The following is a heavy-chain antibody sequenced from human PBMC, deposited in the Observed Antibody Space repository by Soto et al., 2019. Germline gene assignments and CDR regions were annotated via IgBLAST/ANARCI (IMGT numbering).Heavy chain of an antibody. V-gene: IGHV3-9*01. CDR2: ISWNSGSI. D-gene: IGHD1-20*01. Sequence: GGSLRLSCAASGLTFDDYAMHWVRQAPGKGLEWVSGISWNSGSIGYADSVKGRFTISRDNAKNSLYLQMNSLRAEDTALYYCAKGRYIRGSQNNYYYYGMDVWGQGTTVTVSS. J-gene: IGHJ6*02. CDR1: GLTFDDYA. CDR3: AKGRYIRGSQNNYYYYGMDV.